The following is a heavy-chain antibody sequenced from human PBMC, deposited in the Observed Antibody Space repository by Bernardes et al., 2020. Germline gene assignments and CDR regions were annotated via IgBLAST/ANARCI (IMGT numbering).Heavy chain of an antibody. D-gene: IGHD5-18*01. Sequence: GVSLRLSCAASGFTFSTYSMNWVRQAPGKGLEWVSSISTSSSYIYYADPVKGRFTISRDNAKNSLYLQMNSLRAEDTAVYYCARAGYSYGFDYYYMDVWGKGTTVTVSS. V-gene: IGHV3-21*01. J-gene: IGHJ6*03. CDR1: GFTFSTYS. CDR2: ISTSSSYI. CDR3: ARAGYSYGFDYYYMDV.